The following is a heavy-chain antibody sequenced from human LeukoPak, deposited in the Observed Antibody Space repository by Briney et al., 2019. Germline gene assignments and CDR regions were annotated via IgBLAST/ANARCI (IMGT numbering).Heavy chain of an antibody. J-gene: IGHJ2*01. Sequence: QPGGSLRLSCAASGFTFSGSAMSSVRQAPGKGLEWVSLISFSGGNTYYADSVKGRFTISRDNSKDTLYLQMNSLRAEDTAIYYCAKGQAADWYFDLWGRGTLVTVSS. CDR3: AKGQAADWYFDL. CDR2: ISFSGGNT. CDR1: GFTFSGSA. D-gene: IGHD2-15*01. V-gene: IGHV3-23*01.